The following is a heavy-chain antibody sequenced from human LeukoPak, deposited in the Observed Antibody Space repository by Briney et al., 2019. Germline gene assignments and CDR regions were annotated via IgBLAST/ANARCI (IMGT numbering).Heavy chain of an antibody. CDR2: IIPIFGTA. CDR1: GGTFSSYA. D-gene: IGHD3-22*01. J-gene: IGHJ5*02. CDR3: ARDPAYYDSSGYYYPSWFDP. Sequence: PMASVKVSCKASGGTFSSYAISWVRQAPGQGLEWMGRIIPIFGTANYAQKFQGRVTITTDESTGTAYMELSSLRSEDTAVYYCARDPAYYDSSGYYYPSWFDPWGQGTLVTVSS. V-gene: IGHV1-69*05.